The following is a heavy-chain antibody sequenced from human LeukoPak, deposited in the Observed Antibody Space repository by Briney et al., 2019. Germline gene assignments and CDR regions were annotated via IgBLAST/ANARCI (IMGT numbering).Heavy chain of an antibody. CDR2: IYYSGST. Sequence: SETLSLTCSVSGDSLSSYYWSWIRQPPGKGLEWIGYIYYSGSTNYNPSLKSRVTISVDTSKNQFSLELSSVTAADTAVYYCARVRDGYPDYWGQGTLVTVSS. D-gene: IGHD5-24*01. CDR3: ARVRDGYPDY. J-gene: IGHJ4*02. V-gene: IGHV4-59*01. CDR1: GDSLSSYY.